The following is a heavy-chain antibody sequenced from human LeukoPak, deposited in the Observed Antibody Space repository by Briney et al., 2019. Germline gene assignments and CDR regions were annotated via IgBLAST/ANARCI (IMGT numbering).Heavy chain of an antibody. CDR3: AKDSSRIGYYVDY. D-gene: IGHD3-3*01. V-gene: IGHV3-30*02. CDR2: IRYVGSNK. Sequence: GGSPRLSCAASGLTFSSYGMHWVRQAPGKGLEGVAFIRYVGSNKYYADSVMSRFTISRDNSKNTLYLRMNSLRAEDTAVYYCAKDSSRIGYYVDYWGQGTLVTVSS. CDR1: GLTFSSYG. J-gene: IGHJ4*02.